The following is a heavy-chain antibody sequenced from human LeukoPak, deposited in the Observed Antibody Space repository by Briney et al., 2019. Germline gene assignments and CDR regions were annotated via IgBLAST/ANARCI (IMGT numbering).Heavy chain of an antibody. Sequence: WASVKVSCKASGYTFTGYYMHWVRQAPGQGLEWMGWINPNSGGTNYAQKVQGRVTMTRDTSISTAYMELSRLRSDDTAVYYCARVALELVRDAFDIWGQGTMVTVSS. CDR1: GYTFTGYY. V-gene: IGHV1-2*02. D-gene: IGHD1-7*01. CDR3: ARVALELVRDAFDI. CDR2: INPNSGGT. J-gene: IGHJ3*02.